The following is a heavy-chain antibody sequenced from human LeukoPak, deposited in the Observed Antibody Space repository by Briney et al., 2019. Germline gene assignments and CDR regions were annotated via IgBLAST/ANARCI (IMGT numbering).Heavy chain of an antibody. V-gene: IGHV3-48*04. CDR2: ISSGGGTT. D-gene: IGHD1-26*01. CDR1: GFTFSSYS. J-gene: IGHJ4*02. CDR3: ARDHMGYDY. Sequence: GGSLRLSCAASGFTFSSYSMTWVRQAPGKGLEWVSYISSGGGTTYYAGSVKGRFTVSRDNAKNSLYLQMNSLRAEDTAVYYCARDHMGYDYWGQGTLVTVSS.